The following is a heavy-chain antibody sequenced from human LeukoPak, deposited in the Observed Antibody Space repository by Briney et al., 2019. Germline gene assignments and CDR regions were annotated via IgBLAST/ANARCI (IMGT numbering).Heavy chain of an antibody. Sequence: SVKVSCKASGGTFSSYAISWVRQAPGQGLEWMGGIIPIFGTANYAQKFQGRVTITADESTSTAYMELSSLRSEDTAVYYCARDPGVRGVTGYYCYYYGMDVWGKGTTVTVSS. CDR1: GGTFSSYA. J-gene: IGHJ6*04. CDR3: ARDPGVRGVTGYYCYYYGMDV. D-gene: IGHD3-10*01. V-gene: IGHV1-69*13. CDR2: IIPIFGTA.